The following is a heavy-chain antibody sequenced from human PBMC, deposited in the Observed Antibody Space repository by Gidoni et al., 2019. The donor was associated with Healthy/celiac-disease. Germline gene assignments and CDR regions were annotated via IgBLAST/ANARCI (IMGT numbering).Heavy chain of an antibody. J-gene: IGHJ5*02. CDR1: GYTFTGHY. V-gene: IGHV1-2*02. CDR2: INPNSGGT. D-gene: IGHD2-2*02. CDR3: AREYCSSTSCYTGWFDP. Sequence: QVQLVQSGAEVKKPGASVKVSCKASGYTFTGHYMHWVRQAPGQGLEWMGWINPNSGGTNYAQKFQGRVTMTRETSISTAYMELSRLRSDDTAVYYCAREYCSSTSCYTGWFDPWGQGTLVTVSS.